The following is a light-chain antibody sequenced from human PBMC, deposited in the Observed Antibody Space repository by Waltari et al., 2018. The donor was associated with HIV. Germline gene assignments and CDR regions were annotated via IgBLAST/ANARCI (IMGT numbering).Light chain of an antibody. V-gene: IGKV3-15*01. CDR2: CAS. Sequence: EIVLTQSPATLSVSPGERATLSCRASQSVSSNLAWYQQKPGQAPRLLIYCASTRATGIPARFSGSGSGTEFTLTISSLQSEDFADYYCQQYNNWPRTFGQGTKVEIK. J-gene: IGKJ1*01. CDR1: QSVSSN. CDR3: QQYNNWPRT.